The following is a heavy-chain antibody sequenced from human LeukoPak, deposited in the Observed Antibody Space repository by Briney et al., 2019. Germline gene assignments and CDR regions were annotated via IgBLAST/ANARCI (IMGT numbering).Heavy chain of an antibody. D-gene: IGHD3-10*01. J-gene: IGHJ3*02. V-gene: IGHV3-48*01. CDR3: AKVGGIMWFGELLEAFDI. Sequence: GGSLRLSCAASGFTFSSYGMNWVRQAPGKGLEWVSYISSSSSSMYYADSVKGRFTISRDNAKNSLYLQMNSLRAEDTAVYYCAKVGGIMWFGELLEAFDIWGQGTMVTVSS. CDR1: GFTFSSYG. CDR2: ISSSSSSM.